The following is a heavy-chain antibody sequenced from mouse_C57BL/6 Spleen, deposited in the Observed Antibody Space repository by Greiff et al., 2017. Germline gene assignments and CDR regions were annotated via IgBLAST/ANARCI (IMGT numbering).Heavy chain of an antibody. CDR1: GYAFSSYW. D-gene: IGHD1-1*01. V-gene: IGHV1-80*01. CDR2: IYPGDGDT. J-gene: IGHJ1*03. CDR3: ARALFITPGYFDV. Sequence: QVQLKESGAELVKPGASVKISCKASGYAFSSYWMNWVKQRPGKGLEWIGQIYPGDGDTNYNGKFKGKATLTADKSSSTAYMQLSSLTSEDSAVYFCARALFITPGYFDVWGTGTTVTVSS.